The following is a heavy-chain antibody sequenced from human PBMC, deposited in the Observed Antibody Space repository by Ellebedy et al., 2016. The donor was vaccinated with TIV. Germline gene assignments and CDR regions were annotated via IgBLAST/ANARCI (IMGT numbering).Heavy chain of an antibody. CDR2: IYYTGST. CDR1: GDSISRSSYY. D-gene: IGHD3-10*01. J-gene: IGHJ5*02. Sequence: GSLRLSCTVSGDSISRSSYYWGWIRQPPGKGLEWIGSIYYTGSTDYNPSLKSRVAISADTSKNQFSLRLSSVTAAGTAVYYCARWFGELLYVRWFDPWGQGTLVTVSS. V-gene: IGHV4-39*01. CDR3: ARWFGELLYVRWFDP.